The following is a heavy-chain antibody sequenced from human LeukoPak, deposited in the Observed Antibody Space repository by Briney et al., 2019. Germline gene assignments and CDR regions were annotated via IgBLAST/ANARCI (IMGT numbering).Heavy chain of an antibody. CDR3: AVSLGGPEDV. CDR1: GGSVSGYY. CDR2: IYYSGST. J-gene: IGHJ6*04. Sequence: SETLSLTCTVSGGSVSGYYWSWIRQPPGKGLEWIGYIYYSGSTNYNPSLKSRVTISVDTSKNQFSLKLSSVTAADTAVYYCAVSLGGPEDVWGKGTTVTVSS. V-gene: IGHV4-59*02.